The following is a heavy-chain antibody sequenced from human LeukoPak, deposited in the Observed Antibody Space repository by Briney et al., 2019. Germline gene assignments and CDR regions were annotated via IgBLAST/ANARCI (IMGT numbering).Heavy chain of an antibody. D-gene: IGHD3-10*01. J-gene: IGHJ4*02. CDR1: GGTFSSYA. Sequence: SVKVSCKASGGTFSSYAISWVRQAPGQGLEWMGGIIPIFGTANYAQKFQGRVTITADKSTSTAYMELRSLRSDDTAVYYCARDYGARGGYWGQGTLVTVSS. V-gene: IGHV1-69*06. CDR3: ARDYGARGGY. CDR2: IIPIFGTA.